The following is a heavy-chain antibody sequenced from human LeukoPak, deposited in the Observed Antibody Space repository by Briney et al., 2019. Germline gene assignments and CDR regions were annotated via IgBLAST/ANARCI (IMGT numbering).Heavy chain of an antibody. CDR3: ARGSGVAVVVVAANNPALDY. D-gene: IGHD2-15*01. J-gene: IGHJ4*02. CDR2: INHSGST. Sequence: PSETLSLTCAVYGGSFSGYYWSWIRQPPGKGLEWIGEINHSGSTNYNPSLKSRVTISVDTSKNQFSLKLSSVTAADTAVYYCARGSGVAVVVVAANNPALDYWGQGTLVTVSS. CDR1: GGSFSGYY. V-gene: IGHV4-34*01.